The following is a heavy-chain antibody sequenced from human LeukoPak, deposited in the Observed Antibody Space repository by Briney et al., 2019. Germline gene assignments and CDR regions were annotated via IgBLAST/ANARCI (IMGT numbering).Heavy chain of an antibody. CDR2: IYCSGST. Sequence: SETLSLTCTVSGGSISSYYWSWIRQPPGKGLEWIGYIYCSGSTNYNPSLKSRVTISVDTSKNQFSLKLSSVTAADTAVYYCARNVLRFLEWQRDDAFDIWGQGTMVTVSS. J-gene: IGHJ3*02. V-gene: IGHV4-59*08. CDR1: GGSISSYY. CDR3: ARNVLRFLEWQRDDAFDI. D-gene: IGHD3-3*01.